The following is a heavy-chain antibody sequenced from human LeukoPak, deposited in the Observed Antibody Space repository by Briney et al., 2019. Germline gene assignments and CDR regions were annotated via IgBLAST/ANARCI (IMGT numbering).Heavy chain of an antibody. CDR3: AKDAHPYDSSGYYPNYFDY. Sequence: PGGSLRLSCAASGFTFSSYGMSWVRQAPGKGLEWVSAISGSGGSTYYADSVKGRFTISRDNSKNTLYLQMNSLRAEDTAVYYCAKDAHPYDSSGYYPNYFDYWGQGTLVTVSS. V-gene: IGHV3-23*01. CDR2: ISGSGGST. D-gene: IGHD3-22*01. CDR1: GFTFSSYG. J-gene: IGHJ4*02.